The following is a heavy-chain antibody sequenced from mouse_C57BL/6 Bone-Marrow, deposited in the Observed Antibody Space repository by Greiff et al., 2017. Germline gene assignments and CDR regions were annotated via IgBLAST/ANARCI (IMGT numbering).Heavy chain of an antibody. CDR1: GYTFTDSY. CDR2: IFPGSGST. D-gene: IGHD4-1*01. CDR3: ARPNFWCAY. J-gene: IGHJ3*01. Sequence: VQLQQSGPELVKPGASVKISCKASGYTFTDSYINWVKQRPGQGLEWIGWIFPGSGSTYYNEKLKGKATLTVGNSSSTAYMLLSSLTSEDSAVYFCARPNFWCAYWGQGTLVTGSA. V-gene: IGHV1-75*01.